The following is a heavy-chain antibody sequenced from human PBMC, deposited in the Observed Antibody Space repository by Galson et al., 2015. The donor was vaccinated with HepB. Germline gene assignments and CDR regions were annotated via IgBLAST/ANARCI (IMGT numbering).Heavy chain of an antibody. CDR1: GDSVSSNSAA. Sequence: CAISGDSVSSNSAAWNWIRQSPSRGLEWLGRTYYRSKWYNDYAVSVKSRITINPDTSKNQFSLQLNSVTPEDTAVYYCARVMQDRDSGWYGGNWFDPWGQRTLVTVSS. CDR3: ARVMQDRDSGWYGGNWFDP. D-gene: IGHD6-19*01. CDR2: TYYRSKWYN. V-gene: IGHV6-1*01. J-gene: IGHJ5*02.